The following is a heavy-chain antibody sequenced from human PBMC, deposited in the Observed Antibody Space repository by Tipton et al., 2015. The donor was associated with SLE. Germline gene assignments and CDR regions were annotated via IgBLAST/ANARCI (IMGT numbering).Heavy chain of an antibody. CDR2: IYYSGIT. J-gene: IGHJ4*02. V-gene: IGHV4-39*07. Sequence: TLSLTCTVSGDSISNSPYYWGWIRQPPGKGLQWIGNIYYSGITHYNPSLKSRVTISLDTSKNQFSLRLTSVTAADTAVYYCTRDNWVFTTTGTMVWGQGTLVTVSS. D-gene: IGHD1-1*01. CDR3: TRDNWVFTTTGTMV. CDR1: GDSISNSPYY.